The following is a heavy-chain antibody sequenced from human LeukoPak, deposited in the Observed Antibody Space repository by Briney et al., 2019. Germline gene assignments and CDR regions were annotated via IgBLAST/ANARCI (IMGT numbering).Heavy chain of an antibody. V-gene: IGHV1-24*01. J-gene: IGHJ5*02. Sequence: ASVKVSCKVSGYTLTELSMHWVRQAPGKGLEWMGGFDPDDGETIYAQKFQGRVTMTEDTSTDTAYMELSSLRSEDTAVYYCATFRKNYGGNWFDPWGQGTLVTVSS. CDR2: FDPDDGET. CDR1: GYTLTELS. D-gene: IGHD4-23*01. CDR3: ATFRKNYGGNWFDP.